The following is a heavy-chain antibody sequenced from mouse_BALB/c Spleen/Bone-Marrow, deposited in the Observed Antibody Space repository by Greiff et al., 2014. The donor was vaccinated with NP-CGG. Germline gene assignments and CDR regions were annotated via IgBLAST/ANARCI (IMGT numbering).Heavy chain of an antibody. J-gene: IGHJ3*01. Sequence: QVQLQQPGADLVRPGASVKMSCKAAGYTFTNYWIGWVKQRPGQGLEWIGDIYPGGDYTKYNEKFKGKATLTADTSSSTAYMQLSSPTSEDSAIYYCARYRLRPLVYWGQGTLVTVSA. V-gene: IGHV1-63*02. D-gene: IGHD1-2*01. CDR1: GYTFTNYW. CDR2: IYPGGDYT. CDR3: ARYRLRPLVY.